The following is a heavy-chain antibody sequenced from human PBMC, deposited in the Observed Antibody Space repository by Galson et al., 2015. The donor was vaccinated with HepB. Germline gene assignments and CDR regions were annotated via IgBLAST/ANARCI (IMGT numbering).Heavy chain of an antibody. Sequence: SLRLSCAASGFTFSSYGMHWVRQAPGKGLGWVAVIRYDGSNKYYADSVKGRFTISRDNSKNTLYLQMNSLRAEDTAVYYCAREEGGGFDAFDIWGQGTMVTVSS. CDR3: AREEGGGFDAFDI. J-gene: IGHJ3*02. CDR1: GFTFSSYG. D-gene: IGHD3-10*01. CDR2: IRYDGSNK. V-gene: IGHV3-33*01.